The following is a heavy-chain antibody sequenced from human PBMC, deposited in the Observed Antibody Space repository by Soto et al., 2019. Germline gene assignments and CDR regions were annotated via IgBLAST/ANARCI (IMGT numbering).Heavy chain of an antibody. Sequence: EVQLVESGGGLVHPGGSLRLSCAASGFTFSDYSMNWVRQAPGKGLEWVSYITSDGGVTYYADSVNGRFSVSRDNDKKSLFLQMNSLRDEDTAVYYCARLPKGSTVTSWGQGTLVTVSS. CDR2: ITSDGGVT. CDR1: GFTFSDYS. D-gene: IGHD4-17*01. CDR3: ARLPKGSTVTS. J-gene: IGHJ4*02. V-gene: IGHV3-48*02.